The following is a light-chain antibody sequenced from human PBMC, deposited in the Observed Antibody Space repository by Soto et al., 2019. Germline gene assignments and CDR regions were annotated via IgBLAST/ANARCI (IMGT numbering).Light chain of an antibody. J-gene: IGKJ1*01. CDR2: DVS. Sequence: EIVLTQSPGTLTLSPGERATLSCRASQTVSSNSLAWYQQKAGQAPRVLIFDVSTRATGIPDRFSGSGSGTEFTLTISSLQPDDFATYYCQHYNSYSEAFGQGTKVELK. CDR1: QTVSSNS. CDR3: QHYNSYSEA. V-gene: IGKV3-20*01.